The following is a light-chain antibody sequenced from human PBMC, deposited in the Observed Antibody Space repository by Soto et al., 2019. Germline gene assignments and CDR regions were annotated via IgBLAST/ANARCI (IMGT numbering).Light chain of an antibody. J-gene: IGKJ1*01. CDR2: GSS. V-gene: IGKV3-20*01. CDR1: QSLNSFY. CDR3: QQYDISPRT. Sequence: EIVLTQSPGTPSLSPGERATLSCRASQSLNSFYLAWYQQKPGQAPRLLIYGSSNRATGIPDRFSGSGSGTDFTLTISRLDPEDFAVYYCQQYDISPRTFGQGTKVDIK.